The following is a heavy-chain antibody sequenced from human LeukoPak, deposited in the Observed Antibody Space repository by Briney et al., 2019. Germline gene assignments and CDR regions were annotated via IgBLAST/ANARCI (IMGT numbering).Heavy chain of an antibody. CDR2: VYVTGCT. CDR3: SRDRQWLVDH. Sequence: SETLSLTCTVPGDSICVYYWSCIRQPAGKGLEGVGRVYVTGCTNLHPALQSRVSMSVDTSKNQFTLKLTAVNAADTAVYCCSRDRQWLVDHWGQGTLVTVSS. V-gene: IGHV4-4*07. J-gene: IGHJ5*02. CDR1: GDSICVYY. D-gene: IGHD6-19*01.